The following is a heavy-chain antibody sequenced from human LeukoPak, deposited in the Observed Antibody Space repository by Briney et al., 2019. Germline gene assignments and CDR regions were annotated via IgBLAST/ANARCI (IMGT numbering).Heavy chain of an antibody. V-gene: IGHV4-34*01. Sequence: PSETLSLTCAVYGGSFSGYYWSWIRHPPGEGVGWMGDINHSGSTYYNPSLKSRVTISIDTSKNQFSLNLTSVTAPDPAVYYCARDMYDTSGHLDYWGQGTLVTVSS. CDR3: ARDMYDTSGHLDY. CDR1: GGSFSGYY. CDR2: INHSGST. J-gene: IGHJ4*02. D-gene: IGHD3-22*01.